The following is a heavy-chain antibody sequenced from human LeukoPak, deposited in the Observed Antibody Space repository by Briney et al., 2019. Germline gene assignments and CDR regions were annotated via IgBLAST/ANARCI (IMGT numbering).Heavy chain of an antibody. Sequence: GGSLRLSCAASGFTFSSYAMSWVRQAPGMGLEWVSTISGSGGSTYYADSVKGRFTISRDNAKNSVFLQMNSLRAEDTAVYYCARSCTGGGCYSVNDAFDIWGQGTLVTVSS. V-gene: IGHV3-23*01. J-gene: IGHJ3*02. CDR2: ISGSGGST. CDR1: GFTFSSYA. D-gene: IGHD2-8*02. CDR3: ARSCTGGGCYSVNDAFDI.